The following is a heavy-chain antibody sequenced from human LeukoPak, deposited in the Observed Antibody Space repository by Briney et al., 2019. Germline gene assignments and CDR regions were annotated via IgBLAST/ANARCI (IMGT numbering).Heavy chain of an antibody. V-gene: IGHV3-21*01. CDR3: ARDGGGYTYGNYYMDV. Sequence: GGSLRLSXAASGFTFSDYSMNWVRQAPGKGLEWVSSISRRSRHVYYAGSVKGRFTISRDNAKNSLYLQMNSLRAEDSAVYYCARDGGGYTYGNYYMDVWGKGTTVTVSS. D-gene: IGHD5-18*01. J-gene: IGHJ6*03. CDR1: GFTFSDYS. CDR2: ISRRSRHV.